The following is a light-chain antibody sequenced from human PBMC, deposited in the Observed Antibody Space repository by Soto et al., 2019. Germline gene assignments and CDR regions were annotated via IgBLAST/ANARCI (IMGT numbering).Light chain of an antibody. CDR2: DVS. Sequence: QSVLTQPASVSGSPGQSITISCTGTSSDVGGYNYVSWYQQHPGKAHKLMIYDVSNRPSGVSSRFSGSKSGNTASLTISGLQAEDEADYYCSSYTSSNTLHVLFGGGTQLTVL. CDR3: SSYTSSNTLHVL. CDR1: SSDVGGYNY. V-gene: IGLV2-14*01. J-gene: IGLJ2*01.